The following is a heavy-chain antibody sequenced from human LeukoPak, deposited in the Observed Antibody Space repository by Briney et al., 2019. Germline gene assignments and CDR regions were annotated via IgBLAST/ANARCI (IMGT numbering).Heavy chain of an antibody. J-gene: IGHJ4*02. CDR3: ARETPDSSGWD. D-gene: IGHD6-19*01. CDR2: SSTTGSTT. Sequence: GRSLRLSCEASGFTLSSYEMNWVRQAPGKGLEWVSYSSTTGSTTFYANYVKGRFTISRDNAKNSLYLQMNSLRAEDTAIYYCARETPDSSGWDWGQGTLVTISS. CDR1: GFTLSSYE. V-gene: IGHV3-48*03.